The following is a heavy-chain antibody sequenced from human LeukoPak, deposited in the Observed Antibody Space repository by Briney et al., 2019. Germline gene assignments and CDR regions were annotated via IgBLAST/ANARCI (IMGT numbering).Heavy chain of an antibody. V-gene: IGHV3-66*04. CDR3: VIQSFSWSGYFDY. CDR2: IYSGGST. CDR1: GFTFSIYW. J-gene: IGHJ4*02. D-gene: IGHD6-13*01. Sequence: GGSLRLSCAASGFTFSIYWMHWVRQAPGEGLVWVSVIYSGGSTYYADSVKGRFTISRDNSKNTLYLQMNSLRAEDTAVYYCVIQSFSWSGYFDYWGQGTLVTVSS.